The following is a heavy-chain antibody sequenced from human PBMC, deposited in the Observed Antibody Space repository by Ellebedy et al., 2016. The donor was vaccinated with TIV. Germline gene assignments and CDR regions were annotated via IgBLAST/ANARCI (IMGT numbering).Heavy chain of an antibody. CDR3: AKDRTSGDGYWVFDS. V-gene: IGHV3-23*01. CDR2: ISSTGSRT. Sequence: GESLKISCAASGFTFSSYAMSWVRQAPGKGLEWVSTISSTGSRTYYADSVEGRFTISRDNSKRTVDLQMRSVRAEDTAVYFCAKDRTSGDGYWVFDSWGQGTMVSVSS. D-gene: IGHD2-21*02. CDR1: GFTFSSYA. J-gene: IGHJ4*02.